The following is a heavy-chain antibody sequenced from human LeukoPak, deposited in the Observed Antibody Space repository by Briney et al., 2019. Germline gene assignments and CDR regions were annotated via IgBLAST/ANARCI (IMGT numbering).Heavy chain of an antibody. CDR3: ARGASRADY. CDR1: GYTFRSYN. CDR2: ISSSSSYI. Sequence: PGGSLRLSCAASGYTFRSYNMNWVRQAPGERPEWVSSISSSSSYIYYADSVKGRFTISRDNAKNSLYLQMNSLRAEDTALYYCARGASRADYWGQGTLVTVSS. V-gene: IGHV3-21*01. J-gene: IGHJ4*02.